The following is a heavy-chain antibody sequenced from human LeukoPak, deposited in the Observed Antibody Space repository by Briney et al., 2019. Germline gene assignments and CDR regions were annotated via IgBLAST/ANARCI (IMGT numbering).Heavy chain of an antibody. CDR2: IYYSGST. D-gene: IGHD5-12*01. CDR1: GGSISSGDYY. V-gene: IGHV4-30-4*01. Sequence: PSETLSLTCTVSGGSISSGDYYWSWIRQPPGKGLEWIGYIYYSGSTYYNPSLKSRVTISVDTSKNQFSLKLSSVTAADTAVYYCARDQSGGYDFYFDYWGQGTLVTVSS. CDR3: ARDQSGGYDFYFDY. J-gene: IGHJ4*02.